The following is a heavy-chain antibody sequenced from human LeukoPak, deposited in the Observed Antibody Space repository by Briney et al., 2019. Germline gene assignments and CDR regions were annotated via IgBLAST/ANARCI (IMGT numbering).Heavy chain of an antibody. D-gene: IGHD3-9*01. CDR3: ARGNLRYFDWLPQANWFDP. J-gene: IGHJ5*02. V-gene: IGHV1-18*01. CDR1: VYTFTSYG. Sequence: GASVKVSCKASVYTFTSYGISWVRQAPGQGLEWMGWISAYNGNTNYAQKLQGRVTMTTDTSTSTAYMELRSLRSDDTAVYYCARGNLRYFDWLPQANWFDPWGQGTLVTVSS. CDR2: ISAYNGNT.